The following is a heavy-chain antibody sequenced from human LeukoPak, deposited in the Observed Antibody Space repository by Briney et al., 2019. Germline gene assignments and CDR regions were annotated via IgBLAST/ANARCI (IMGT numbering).Heavy chain of an antibody. CDR3: ARVSSLFGVVNWFDP. Sequence: ASVKVSCKASGGTFSSYAISWVRQAPGQGLEWMGGIIPIFGTANYAQKFQGRVTITADESTSTAYMELSSLRSEDTAVYYCARVSSLFGVVNWFDPWGQGTLVTVSS. CDR2: IIPIFGTA. V-gene: IGHV1-69*13. J-gene: IGHJ5*02. D-gene: IGHD3-3*01. CDR1: GGTFSSYA.